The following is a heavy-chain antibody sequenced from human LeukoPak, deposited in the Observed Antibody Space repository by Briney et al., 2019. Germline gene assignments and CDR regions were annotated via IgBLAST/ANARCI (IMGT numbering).Heavy chain of an antibody. D-gene: IGHD6-13*01. CDR1: GYTFTSYD. CDR2: MNPNSGNT. Sequence: ALVKVSCKASGYTFTSYDINWVRQATGQGLEWMGWMNPNSGNTGYAQKFQGRVTMTRNTSISTAYMELSSLRSEDTAVYYCARGRRNFIAADNPYLIDYWGQGTLVTVSS. J-gene: IGHJ4*02. V-gene: IGHV1-8*01. CDR3: ARGRRNFIAADNPYLIDY.